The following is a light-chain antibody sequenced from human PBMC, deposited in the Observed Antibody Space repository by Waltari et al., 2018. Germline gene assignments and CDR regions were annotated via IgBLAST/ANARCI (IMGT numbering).Light chain of an antibody. V-gene: IGLV2-23*01. CDR1: NNDVGTYDL. Sequence: QSALTQPASMSASPGQSITISCTATNNDVGTYDLVSWYQQHPGRAPKLLIFQGTKRPSEVSGRFSGSKSADTASLTISGRQPEDEADYYCCSYAGTWLFGGGTKVTVL. CDR3: CSYAGTWL. CDR2: QGT. J-gene: IGLJ3*02.